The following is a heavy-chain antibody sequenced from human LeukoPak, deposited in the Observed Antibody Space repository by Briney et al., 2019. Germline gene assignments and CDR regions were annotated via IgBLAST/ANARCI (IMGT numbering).Heavy chain of an antibody. CDR3: ARELKIAAAGPNWFDP. V-gene: IGHV3-21*01. Sequence: GGSLRLSCAASGFTFSSYSMNWVRQAPGKGLEWVSSISSSSSYIYYADSVKGRFTISRDNAKNSLYLQMNSLRAEDTAVYYCARELKIAAAGPNWFDPWGQGTLVTVSS. J-gene: IGHJ5*02. CDR1: GFTFSSYS. D-gene: IGHD6-13*01. CDR2: ISSSSSYI.